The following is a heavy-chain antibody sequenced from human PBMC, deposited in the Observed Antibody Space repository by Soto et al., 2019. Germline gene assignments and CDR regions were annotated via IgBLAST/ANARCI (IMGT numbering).Heavy chain of an antibody. V-gene: IGHV3-30-3*01. CDR2: IAYDGTIK. D-gene: IGHD1-26*01. J-gene: IGHJ4*02. CDR3: ARDKIKGAPDYLDS. Sequence: QEQLVESGGDVVQPGRSLTLSCAASGFTFSANAMHWVRQAPGKGLEWVAVIAYDGTIKIYRDSVKGRFTISRDDSNSTLYLQMNSLRPEATAVYYCARDKIKGAPDYLDSWGQGTLVTVSS. CDR1: GFTFSANA.